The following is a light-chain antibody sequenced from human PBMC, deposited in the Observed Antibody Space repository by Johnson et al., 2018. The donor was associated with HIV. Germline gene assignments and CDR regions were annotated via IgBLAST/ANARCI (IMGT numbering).Light chain of an antibody. J-gene: IGLJ1*01. V-gene: IGLV1-51*01. CDR3: ETWDSSLSGYV. Sequence: QSVLTQPPSVSAAPGQKVTISCSGSSSNIGNNYVSWYQQLPGTAPKLLIYDNNKRPSGIPDRFSGSKSGTSATLGITGLQTGDEADYYCETWDSSLSGYVFGTGTKVTCL. CDR2: DNN. CDR1: SSNIGNNY.